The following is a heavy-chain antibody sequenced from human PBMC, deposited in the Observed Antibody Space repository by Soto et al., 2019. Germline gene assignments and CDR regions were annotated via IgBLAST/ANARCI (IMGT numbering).Heavy chain of an antibody. V-gene: IGHV4-34*01. D-gene: IGHD1-1*01. CDR2: TNHSGST. CDR1: GGSFSGYY. CDR3: ARGRRGTTTPGFDY. Sequence: LSLTCAVYGGSFSGYYWSWIRQPPGKGLEWIGETNHSGSTNYSPSLKSRVTISVDTSKNQFSLKLSSVTAADTAVYYCARGRRGTTTPGFDYWGQGTLVTVSS. J-gene: IGHJ4*02.